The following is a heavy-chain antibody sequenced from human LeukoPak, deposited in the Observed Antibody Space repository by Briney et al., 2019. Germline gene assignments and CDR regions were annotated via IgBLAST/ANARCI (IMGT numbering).Heavy chain of an antibody. Sequence: ASVKVSCKTSGYTFSEFFMHWVRQAPGQGLEWMGRINPKSGGTNFAQKFQGRVTVTRDTTNSVVYMELTSLTSDDTAVYSCARGRTTTDHWGQGTLVPVSS. V-gene: IGHV1-2*06. CDR1: GYTFSEFF. CDR2: INPKSGGT. D-gene: IGHD1-1*01. J-gene: IGHJ4*02. CDR3: ARGRTTTDH.